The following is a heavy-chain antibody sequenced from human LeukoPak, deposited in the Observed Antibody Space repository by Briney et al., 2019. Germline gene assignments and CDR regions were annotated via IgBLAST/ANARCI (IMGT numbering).Heavy chain of an antibody. CDR3: ARDIVVVVAAYYYDSSGYYL. V-gene: IGHV1-2*02. CDR2: INPNSGDT. J-gene: IGHJ5*02. D-gene: IGHD3-22*01. Sequence: ASVKVSCKASGYTFTGYYMHRVRQAPGQGLEWMGWINPNSGDTNYAQKFQGRVTMTRDTSISTAYMELSRLRSDDTAVYYCARDIVVVVAAYYYDSSGYYLWGQGTLVTVSS. CDR1: GYTFTGYY.